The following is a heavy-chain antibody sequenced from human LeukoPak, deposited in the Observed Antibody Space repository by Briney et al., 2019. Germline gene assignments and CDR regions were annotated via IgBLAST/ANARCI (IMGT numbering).Heavy chain of an antibody. CDR3: ARVGFSYCSSTSCYFDY. D-gene: IGHD2-2*01. J-gene: IGHJ4*02. V-gene: IGHV1-2*02. CDR1: GYTFTGYY. CDR2: INPNGGGT. Sequence: ASVKVSCKTSGYTFTGYYIHWVRQAPGQGLEWMGWINPNGGGTNYAQKLQGRVTMTTDTSTSTAYMELRSLRSDDTAVYYCARVGFSYCSSTSCYFDYWGQGTLVTVSS.